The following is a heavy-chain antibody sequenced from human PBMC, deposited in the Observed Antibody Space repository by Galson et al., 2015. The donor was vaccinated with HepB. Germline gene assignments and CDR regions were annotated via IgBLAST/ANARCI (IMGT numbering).Heavy chain of an antibody. D-gene: IGHD6-13*01. CDR3: ASYGSSWYY. CDR2: INPNSGAT. Sequence: SVKVSCKASGYSFTAYYMHWVRQAPGQGLEWMGRINPNSGATNYAQKFQGRVTMTRDTSISTAYMEVSSLRSDDTAVYYCASYGSSWYYWGQGTLVTVSS. V-gene: IGHV1-2*06. CDR1: GYSFTAYY. J-gene: IGHJ4*02.